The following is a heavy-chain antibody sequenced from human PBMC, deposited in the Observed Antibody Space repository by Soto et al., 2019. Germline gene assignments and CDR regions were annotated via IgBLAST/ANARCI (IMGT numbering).Heavy chain of an antibody. V-gene: IGHV3-7*01. Sequence: EVQLVESGEGLVQPGGSLRLSCAASGFTLSNYWMTWVRQAPGKGLEWVANIKLDGSEKYYVDSVKGRFTISRDNAKNELYLQMNSLRVEDTAVYYCARDKMAPFRLGELSFLTATPENAFDIWGQGTMVTVSS. CDR2: IKLDGSEK. J-gene: IGHJ3*02. D-gene: IGHD3-16*02. CDR1: GFTLSNYW. CDR3: ARDKMAPFRLGELSFLTATPENAFDI.